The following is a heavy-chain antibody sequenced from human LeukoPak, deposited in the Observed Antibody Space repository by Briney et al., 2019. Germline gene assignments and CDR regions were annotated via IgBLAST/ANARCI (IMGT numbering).Heavy chain of an antibody. CDR3: ARDNIAAAGTSADY. D-gene: IGHD6-13*01. Sequence: GGSLRLSCAASGFTFSSYAMHWVRQAPGKGLEWVAVISYDGSNKYYADSVKGRFTISRDNSENTLYLQMNSLRAEGTAVYYCARDNIAAAGTSADYWGQGTLVTVSS. CDR1: GFTFSSYA. J-gene: IGHJ4*02. V-gene: IGHV3-30-3*01. CDR2: ISYDGSNK.